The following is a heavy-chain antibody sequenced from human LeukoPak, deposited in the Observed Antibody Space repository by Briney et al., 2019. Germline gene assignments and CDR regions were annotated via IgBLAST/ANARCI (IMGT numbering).Heavy chain of an antibody. CDR2: INHSGST. CDR1: GGSFSGYY. Sequence: LETLSLTCAVYGGSFSGYYWSWIRQPPGKGLEWIGEINHSGSTNYNPSLKSRVTISVDTSKNQFSLKLSSVTAADTAVYYCARGRRPRGYGSGSYYTNWFDPWGQGTLVTVSS. D-gene: IGHD3-10*01. J-gene: IGHJ5*02. CDR3: ARGRRPRGYGSGSYYTNWFDP. V-gene: IGHV4-34*01.